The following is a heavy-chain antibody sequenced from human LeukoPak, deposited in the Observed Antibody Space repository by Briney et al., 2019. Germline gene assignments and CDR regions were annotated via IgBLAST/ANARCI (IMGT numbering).Heavy chain of an antibody. J-gene: IGHJ4*02. CDR2: IFPDDSET. D-gene: IGHD2-15*01. Sequence: GESLKISCKASGYRFTNYWIGWVRQMPGKGLEWMGIIFPDDSETTYSPSFQGQVTIPADKSVSTAYLQWSSLKASDTAIYYCARRHCSGGGCSYPPFDYWGRGTLVAVSS. CDR1: GYRFTNYW. V-gene: IGHV5-51*01. CDR3: ARRHCSGGGCSYPPFDY.